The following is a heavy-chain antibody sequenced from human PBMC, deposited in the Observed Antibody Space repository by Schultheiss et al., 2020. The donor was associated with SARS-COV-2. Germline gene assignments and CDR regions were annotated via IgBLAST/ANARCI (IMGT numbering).Heavy chain of an antibody. CDR3: AREGDFGYYFDY. V-gene: IGHV3-15*01. J-gene: IGHJ4*02. CDR2: IKSKTDGGTT. CDR1: RFTFSTYA. Sequence: GGSLRLSCAASRFTFSTYAMSWVRQAPGKGLEWVGRIKSKTDGGTTDYAAPVKGRFTISRDESKNTLYLQMNSLKTEDTAVYYCAREGDFGYYFDYWGQGTLVTVSS. D-gene: IGHD4-17*01.